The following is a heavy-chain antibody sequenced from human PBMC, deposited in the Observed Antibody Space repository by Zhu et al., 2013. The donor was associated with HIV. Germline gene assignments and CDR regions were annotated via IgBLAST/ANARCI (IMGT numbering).Heavy chain of an antibody. J-gene: IGHJ4*02. V-gene: IGHV3-73*02. CDR3: TSFLYNWNDGFDY. CDR2: IRSKANSYAT. CDR1: GFTFSGSA. D-gene: IGHD1-1*01. Sequence: EVQLVESGGGLVQPGGSLKLSCAASGFTFSGSAMHWVRQASGKGLEWVGRIRSKANSYATAYAASVKGRFTISRDDSKNTAYLQMNSLKTEDTAVYYCTSFLYNWNDGFDYWGQGTLVTVSS.